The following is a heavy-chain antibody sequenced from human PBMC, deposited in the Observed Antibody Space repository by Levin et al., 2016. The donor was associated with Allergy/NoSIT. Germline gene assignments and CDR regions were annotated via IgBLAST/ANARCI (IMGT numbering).Heavy chain of an antibody. Sequence: SVKVSCKASGGTFSSYAISWVRQAPGQGLEWMGGIIPILGIANYAQKFQGRVTITADESTSTAYMELSSLRSEDTAVYYCAREFGDSSGWYSQGWYFDLWGRGTLVTVSS. D-gene: IGHD6-19*01. CDR2: IIPILGIA. V-gene: IGHV1-69*10. CDR3: AREFGDSSGWYSQGWYFDL. J-gene: IGHJ2*01. CDR1: GGTFSSYA.